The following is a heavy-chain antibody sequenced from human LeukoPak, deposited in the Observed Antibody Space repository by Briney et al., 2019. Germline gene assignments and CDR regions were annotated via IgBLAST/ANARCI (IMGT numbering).Heavy chain of an antibody. D-gene: IGHD1-26*01. CDR1: GGSISIYY. CDR2: IYNSGSA. Sequence: PSETLSLTCTVSGGSISIYYWNWIRQPPGKGLEWIGSIYNSGSATYNPSLKSRVTISGDTSKNQFSLKLSSVTAADTAVYYCTRDRELGFWGQGTLVTVSS. CDR3: TRDRELGF. J-gene: IGHJ4*02. V-gene: IGHV4-59*01.